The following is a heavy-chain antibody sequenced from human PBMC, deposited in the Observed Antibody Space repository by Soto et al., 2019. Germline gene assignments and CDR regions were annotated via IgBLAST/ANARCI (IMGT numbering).Heavy chain of an antibody. V-gene: IGHV4-31*03. CDR3: ARGPQPYYYDSSGYYASFDP. CDR1: GGSISSGGYY. D-gene: IGHD3-22*01. J-gene: IGHJ5*02. Sequence: SETLSLTCTVSGGSISSGGYYWSWIRQHPGKGLEWIGYIYYSGSTYYNPSLKSRVTISVDTSKNQFSLKLSSVTAADTAVYYCARGPQPYYYDSSGYYASFDPWGQGTLVTVSS. CDR2: IYYSGST.